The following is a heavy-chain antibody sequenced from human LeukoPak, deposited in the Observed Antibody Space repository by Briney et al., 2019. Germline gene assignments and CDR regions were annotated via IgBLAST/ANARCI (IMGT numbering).Heavy chain of an antibody. CDR3: ARDFADYGDSRDAFYI. D-gene: IGHD4-17*01. CDR1: GGSISSGGYY. J-gene: IGHJ3*02. Sequence: PSHTLSLPCTVSGGSISSGGYYWSWIRQHPGKGLEWIGYIYYSGSTYYNPSLKSRVTISVDTSKNQFSLKLSSVTAADTAVYYCARDFADYGDSRDAFYIWGQGTMVTVSS. V-gene: IGHV4-31*03. CDR2: IYYSGST.